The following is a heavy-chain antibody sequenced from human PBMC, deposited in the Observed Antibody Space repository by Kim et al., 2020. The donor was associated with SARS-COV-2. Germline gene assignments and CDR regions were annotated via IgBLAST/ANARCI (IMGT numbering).Heavy chain of an antibody. CDR2: IYYSGST. V-gene: IGHV4-31*03. D-gene: IGHD4-17*01. Sequence: SETLSLTCTVSGGSISSGGYYWSWIRQHPGKGLEWIGYIYYSGSTYYNPSLKSRVTISVDTSKNQFSLKLSSVTAADTAVYYCARVRQTTVTTYWFDPWGQGTLVTVSS. J-gene: IGHJ5*02. CDR3: ARVRQTTVTTYWFDP. CDR1: GGSISSGGYY.